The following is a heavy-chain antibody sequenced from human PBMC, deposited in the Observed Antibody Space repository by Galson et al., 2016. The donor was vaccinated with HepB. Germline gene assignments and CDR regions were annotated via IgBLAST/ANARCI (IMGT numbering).Heavy chain of an antibody. J-gene: IGHJ4*02. CDR2: IDYDGVNK. CDR1: GFIFKNYA. D-gene: IGHD4-17*01. V-gene: IGHV3-23*01. CDR3: AKGRGTTVTPNDY. Sequence: SLRLSCAASGFIFKNYAMIWVRQAPGKGLEWVSTIDYDGVNKHYADSVKGRFTISRDNSWDTLYLQMNDPRAEDTAVYYCAKGRGTTVTPNDYWGQGTLVTVSS.